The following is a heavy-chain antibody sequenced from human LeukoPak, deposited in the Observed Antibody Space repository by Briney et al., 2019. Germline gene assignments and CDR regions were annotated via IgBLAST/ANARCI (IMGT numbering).Heavy chain of an antibody. Sequence: GGSLRLSCAASRFTFSSYAMSWVRQAPGKGLEWVSGISGSGGSTYYADSVKGRFTISRDNSKNTLYLQMNSLRAEDTAVYYCAKNLLGSEAFSWYFDLWGRGTLVTVSS. J-gene: IGHJ2*01. CDR3: AKNLLGSEAFSWYFDL. CDR1: RFTFSSYA. D-gene: IGHD1-26*01. V-gene: IGHV3-23*01. CDR2: ISGSGGST.